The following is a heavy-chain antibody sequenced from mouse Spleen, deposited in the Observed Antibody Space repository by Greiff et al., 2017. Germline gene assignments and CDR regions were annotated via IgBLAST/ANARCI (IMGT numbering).Heavy chain of an antibody. V-gene: IGHV14-2*01. Sequence: EVQLQQSGAELVKPGASVKLSCTASGFNIKDYYMHWVKQRTEQGLEWIGRIDPEDGETKYAPKFQGKATITADTSSNTAYLQLSSLTSEDTAVYYCVITTVERAWLAYWGQGTLVTVSA. J-gene: IGHJ3*01. CDR3: VITTVERAWLAY. D-gene: IGHD1-1*01. CDR1: GFNIKDYY. CDR2: IDPEDGET.